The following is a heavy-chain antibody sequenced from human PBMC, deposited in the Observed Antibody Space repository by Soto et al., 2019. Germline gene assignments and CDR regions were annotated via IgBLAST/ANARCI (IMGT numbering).Heavy chain of an antibody. Sequence: GGSLRLSCAASGFTVSSNYMSWVRQAPGKGLEWVSVIYSGGSTYYADSVKGRFTISRDNSKNTLYLQMNSLRAEDTAVYYCARDRPYGSGSYLSYYYYYMDVWGKGTTVTVSS. CDR2: IYSGGST. CDR3: ARDRPYGSGSYLSYYYYYMDV. V-gene: IGHV3-66*01. D-gene: IGHD3-10*01. J-gene: IGHJ6*03. CDR1: GFTVSSNY.